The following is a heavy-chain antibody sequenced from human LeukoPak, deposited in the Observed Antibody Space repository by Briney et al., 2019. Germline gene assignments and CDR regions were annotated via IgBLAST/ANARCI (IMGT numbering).Heavy chain of an antibody. V-gene: IGHV4-4*07. CDR2: IYTSGST. CDR3: ARASRGYSYGPHFDY. D-gene: IGHD5-18*01. CDR1: GGSISNYY. J-gene: IGHJ4*02. Sequence: PSETLSLTCTVSGGSISNYYWSWIRQPAGKGLEWIGRIYTSGSTNYNPSLKSRVTMSVDTSKNHFSLKLSSVTAADTAVYYCARASRGYSYGPHFDYWGQGTLVTVSS.